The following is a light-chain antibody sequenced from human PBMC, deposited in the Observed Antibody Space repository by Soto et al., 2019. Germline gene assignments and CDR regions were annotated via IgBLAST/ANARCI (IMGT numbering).Light chain of an antibody. J-gene: IGKJ5*01. V-gene: IGKV1-8*01. CDR2: AAS. CDR3: QQYYSYPIT. CDR1: QGISSY. Sequence: AIRMTQSPSSFSASTRDRVTITCRASQGISSYLAWYQQKPGKAPKLLIYAASTLQSGVPSRFSGSGSGTDFTLTISCLQSEDFATYYCQQYYSYPITVGQGTRLEI.